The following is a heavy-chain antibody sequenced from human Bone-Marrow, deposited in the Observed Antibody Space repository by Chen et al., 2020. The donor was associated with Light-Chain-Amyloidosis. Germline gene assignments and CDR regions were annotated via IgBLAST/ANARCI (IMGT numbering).Heavy chain of an antibody. CDR1: GGSFSGYH. J-gene: IGHJ6*02. V-gene: IGHV4-34*01. Sequence: QVQLQQWGAGLLKPSETLSLTCAVYGGSFSGYHWTWIRQAPGKGLEWIGEINYGGSTNYNPSLKSRLTISVDKSKNQFSLKLSSVTAADTAVYYCARAVRIAARRAGGYYGMDVWGQGTTVTVSS. D-gene: IGHD6-6*01. CDR2: INYGGST. CDR3: ARAVRIAARRAGGYYGMDV.